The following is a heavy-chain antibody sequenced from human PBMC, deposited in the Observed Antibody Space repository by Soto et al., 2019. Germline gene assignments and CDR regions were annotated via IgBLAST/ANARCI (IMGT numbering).Heavy chain of an antibody. J-gene: IGHJ6*02. V-gene: IGHV3-30-3*01. Sequence: LRLSCAASGFTFSSYAMHWVRQAPCKGLEWVAVISYDGSNKYYADSVKGRFTISRDNSKNTLYLQMNSLRAEDTAVYYCARDKSGWSFDYYYGMDVWGQGTTVTVSS. D-gene: IGHD6-19*01. CDR1: GFTFSSYA. CDR3: ARDKSGWSFDYYYGMDV. CDR2: ISYDGSNK.